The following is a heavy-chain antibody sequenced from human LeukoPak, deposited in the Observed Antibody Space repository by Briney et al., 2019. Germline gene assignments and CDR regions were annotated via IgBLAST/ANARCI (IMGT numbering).Heavy chain of an antibody. Sequence: GASVKLCYKALGRTFSSYAISWWGQAAGHRLEWMGRIIPVVDIANYAQKFHGRVTITADKSTSTGYMELSSLRSEDTAVYYCARVNYYDSSGPKYGMDVWGQGTTVTVSS. CDR3: ARVNYYDSSGPKYGMDV. CDR2: IIPVVDIA. V-gene: IGHV1-69*04. CDR1: GRTFSSYA. D-gene: IGHD3-22*01. J-gene: IGHJ6*02.